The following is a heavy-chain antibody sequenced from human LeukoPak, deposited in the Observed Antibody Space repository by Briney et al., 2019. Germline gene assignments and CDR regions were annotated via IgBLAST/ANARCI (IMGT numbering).Heavy chain of an antibody. CDR1: GFTFSSYW. CDR3: AKNGLIAAAGFDY. D-gene: IGHD6-13*01. J-gene: IGHJ4*02. V-gene: IGHV3-30*18. Sequence: GGSLRLSCEASGFTFSSYWMNWVRQAPGKGLEWVAVISYDGSNKYYADSVKGRFTISRDNSKNTLYLQMNSLRAEDTAVYYCAKNGLIAAAGFDYWGQGTLVTVSS. CDR2: ISYDGSNK.